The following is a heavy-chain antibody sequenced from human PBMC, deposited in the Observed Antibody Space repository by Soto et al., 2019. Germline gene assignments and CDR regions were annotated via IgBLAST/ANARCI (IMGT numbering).Heavy chain of an antibody. CDR2: IIPIFGTA. CDR3: ARDYYYDSSGYTSLDDAFDI. J-gene: IGHJ3*02. Sequence: ASVKVSCKASGGTFSSYAISWVRQAPGQGLEWMGGIIPIFGTANYAQKFQGRVTITADESTSTAYMELSSLRSEGTAVYYCARDYYYDSSGYTSLDDAFDIWG. CDR1: GGTFSSYA. V-gene: IGHV1-69*13. D-gene: IGHD3-22*01.